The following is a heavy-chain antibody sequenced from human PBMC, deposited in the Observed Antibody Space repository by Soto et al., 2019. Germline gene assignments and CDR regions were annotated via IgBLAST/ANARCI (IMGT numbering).Heavy chain of an antibody. Sequence: EVPLVESGGGLVQPGGSLRLSCAASGFTFNNYWMHWVRQGPGKGLVWVSRINNDGSGTAYADSVKGRFTISRDNAKNTLYLQMNSLRVEDTAVYYCARGRTKDCSGGSCYYLFDYWGQGTLVTVSS. CDR1: GFTFNNYW. V-gene: IGHV3-74*01. CDR2: INNDGSGT. CDR3: ARGRTKDCSGGSCYYLFDY. D-gene: IGHD2-15*01. J-gene: IGHJ4*02.